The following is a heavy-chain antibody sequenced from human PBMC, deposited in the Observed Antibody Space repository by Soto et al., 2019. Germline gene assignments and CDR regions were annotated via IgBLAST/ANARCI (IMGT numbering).Heavy chain of an antibody. CDR3: ASCYYDSSGYYATFDY. D-gene: IGHD3-22*01. CDR2: IYYSGST. V-gene: IGHV4-61*01. CDR1: GGSVSSGSYY. J-gene: IGHJ4*02. Sequence: QVQLQESGPGLVKPSETLSLTCTVSGGSVSSGSYYWSWIRQPPGKGLEWIGYIYYSGSTNYNPSLKSRVPISVDSSKNQFSLKLSSVTAADTAVYYCASCYYDSSGYYATFDYWGQGTLVTVSS.